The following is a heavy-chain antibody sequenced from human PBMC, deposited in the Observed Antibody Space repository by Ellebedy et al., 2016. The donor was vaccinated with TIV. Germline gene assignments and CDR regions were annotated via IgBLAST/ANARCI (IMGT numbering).Heavy chain of an antibody. J-gene: IGHJ4*02. V-gene: IGHV3-7*01. D-gene: IGHD1-14*01. CDR2: ITQDGSVQ. CDR1: GFSVSSHY. CDR3: ARWAYVKSWYHLDY. Sequence: GESLKISCAASGFSVSSHYMTWVRQAPGKGLEWVARITQDGSVQFYVNSVRGRFTISRDTPKTSTDLQMNSLRAEDTAVYYGARWAYVKSWYHLDYWGQGTLVTVAS.